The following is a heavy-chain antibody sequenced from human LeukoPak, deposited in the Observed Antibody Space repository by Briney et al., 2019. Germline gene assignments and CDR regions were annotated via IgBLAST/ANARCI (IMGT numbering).Heavy chain of an antibody. D-gene: IGHD2-15*01. V-gene: IGHV5-51*01. CDR1: GYRFTSYW. Sequence: GESLKISCKGSGYRFTSYWIAWVRQMPGKGLEWMGIIYPDDSDTRYSPSFQGQVTMSAHKSISTAYLQWSSLKASDTAMYYCAGLPYCSGGSCSHFDYWGQGTLVTVSS. CDR3: AGLPYCSGGSCSHFDY. J-gene: IGHJ4*02. CDR2: IYPDDSDT.